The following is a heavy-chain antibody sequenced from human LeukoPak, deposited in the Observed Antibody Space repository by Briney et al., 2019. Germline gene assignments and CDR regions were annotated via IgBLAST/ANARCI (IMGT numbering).Heavy chain of an antibody. Sequence: GGSLRLSCAASGFTVSSNYMSWVRQAPGKGLEWVSVIYSGGSTYYADSVKGRFTISRDNSKNTLYLQMNSLRAEDTAVYYCARDGDYGDYGGMYFDYWGQGTLVTVSS. CDR2: IYSGGST. D-gene: IGHD4-17*01. V-gene: IGHV3-53*01. CDR1: GFTVSSNY. CDR3: ARDGDYGDYGGMYFDY. J-gene: IGHJ4*02.